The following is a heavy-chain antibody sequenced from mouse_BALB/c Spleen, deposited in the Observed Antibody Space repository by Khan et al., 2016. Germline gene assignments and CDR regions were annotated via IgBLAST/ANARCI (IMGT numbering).Heavy chain of an antibody. CDR1: GYSITSGYS. Sequence: EVQLQESGPDLVKPSQSLSLTCTVTGYSITSGYSWHWIRQFPGNKLEWMAYIHYSGTTYYNPSPKSRISITRDTSKNQFFLTLNSVTTEDTATYYCASWFLSWFAYWGQGTLVTVSA. CDR2: IHYSGTT. V-gene: IGHV3-1*02. CDR3: ASWFLSWFAY. D-gene: IGHD2-3*01. J-gene: IGHJ3*01.